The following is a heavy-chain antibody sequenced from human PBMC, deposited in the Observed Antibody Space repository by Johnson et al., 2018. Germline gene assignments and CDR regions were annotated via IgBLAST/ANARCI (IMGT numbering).Heavy chain of an antibody. D-gene: IGHD4-11*01. CDR3: AKDPRSYSNYMDV. CDR2: ISGSGGST. V-gene: IGHV3-23*01. J-gene: IGHJ6*03. Sequence: EWVSAISGSGGSTYYADSVKGRFTISRDNSKNTLYLQMNSLRAEDTAVYYCAKDPRSYSNYMDVWGKGTTVTVSS.